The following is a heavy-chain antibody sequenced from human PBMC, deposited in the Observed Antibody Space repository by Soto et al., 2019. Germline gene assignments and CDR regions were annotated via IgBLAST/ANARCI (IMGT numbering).Heavy chain of an antibody. CDR2: INAGNGNT. Sequence: GASVKVSCKASGYTFTSYAMHWVRQAPGQRLEWMGWINAGNGNTKYSQKFQGRVTITRDTSASTAYMELSSLRSEDTAVYYCAIDCHGGYTYYYYYGMDVWGQGTTVTVSS. CDR1: GYTFTSYA. D-gene: IGHD6-19*01. J-gene: IGHJ6*02. CDR3: AIDCHGGYTYYYYYGMDV. V-gene: IGHV1-3*01.